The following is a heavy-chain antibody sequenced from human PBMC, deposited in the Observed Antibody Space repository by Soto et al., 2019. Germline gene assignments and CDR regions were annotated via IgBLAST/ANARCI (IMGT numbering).Heavy chain of an antibody. CDR2: IIPMYGTE. V-gene: IGHV1-69*01. CDR1: GGTFSSYA. CDR3: ATGIAARYYYYGMDV. Sequence: QVQLVQSGAEVKKPGSSVKVSCKASGGTFSSYAISWVRQAPGQGLEWMGGIIPMYGTENHAQKFQGRVTITADESTLTAYMELSSLRSEDTAVYYCATGIAARYYYYGMDVWGQGTTVTVSS. J-gene: IGHJ6*02. D-gene: IGHD6-6*01.